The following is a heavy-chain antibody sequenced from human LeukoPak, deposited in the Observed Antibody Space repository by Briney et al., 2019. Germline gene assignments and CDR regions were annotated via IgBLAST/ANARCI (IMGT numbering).Heavy chain of an antibody. Sequence: SETLSLTCTVSGGSLSSYYWSWIRQPPGKGLEWIGYIYYSGSTNYNPSLKSRVTISVDTSKNQFSLKLSSVTAADTAVYYCARAIARRARAWIQLEGNYYYYMDVWGKGTTVTISS. CDR1: GGSLSSYY. CDR2: IYYSGST. J-gene: IGHJ6*03. D-gene: IGHD5-18*01. V-gene: IGHV4-59*01. CDR3: ARAIARRARAWIQLEGNYYYYMDV.